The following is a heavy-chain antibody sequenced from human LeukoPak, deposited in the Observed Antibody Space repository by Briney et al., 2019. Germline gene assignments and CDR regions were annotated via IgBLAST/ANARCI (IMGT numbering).Heavy chain of an antibody. V-gene: IGHV1-18*01. CDR3: ARDRRTLDTAVVPFDY. D-gene: IGHD5-18*01. CDR2: ISAYNGNT. J-gene: IGHJ4*02. CDR1: GYTFTNYG. Sequence: GASVKVSCKASGYTFTNYGISWVRQAPGQGLEWMGWISAYNGNTNYAQKVQGRFTMTTDTSTSTAYMELRSLRSDDTAVYYCARDRRTLDTAVVPFDYWGQGTLVTVSS.